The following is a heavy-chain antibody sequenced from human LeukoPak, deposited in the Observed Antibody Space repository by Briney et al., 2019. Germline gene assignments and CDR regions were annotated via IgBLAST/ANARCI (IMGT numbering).Heavy chain of an antibody. CDR2: IRYDGSNK. CDR1: GFTFSSYG. V-gene: IGHV3-30*02. CDR3: AKDHSSGWYFEA. Sequence: GESLRLSCAASGFTFSSYGMHWVRQAPGKGLEWVAFIRYDGSNKYYADSVKGRFTISRDNSKNTLYLQMNSLRAEDTAVYYCAKDHSSGWYFEAWGQGTLVTVSS. D-gene: IGHD6-19*01. J-gene: IGHJ4*02.